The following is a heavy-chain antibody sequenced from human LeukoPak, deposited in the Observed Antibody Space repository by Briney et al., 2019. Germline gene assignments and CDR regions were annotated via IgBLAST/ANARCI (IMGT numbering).Heavy chain of an antibody. Sequence: SETLSLACTVSGGSISSSSYYWGWIRQPPGKGLEWIGSIYYSGSTYYNPPLESRVTISVDTSKNQFSLKLSSVAAADTAVYYCATTTVTTFFWFDPWGQGTLVTVSS. CDR3: ATTTVTTFFWFDP. CDR2: IYYSGST. J-gene: IGHJ5*02. V-gene: IGHV4-39*01. CDR1: GGSISSSSYY. D-gene: IGHD4-17*01.